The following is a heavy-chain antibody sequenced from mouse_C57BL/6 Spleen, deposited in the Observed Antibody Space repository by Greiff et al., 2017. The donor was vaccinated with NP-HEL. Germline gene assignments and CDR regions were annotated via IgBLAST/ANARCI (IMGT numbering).Heavy chain of an antibody. Sequence: DAGGGLVQPKGSLKLSCAASGFSFNTYAMNWVRQAPGKGLEWVARIRSKSNNYATYYADSVKDRFTISRDDSESMLYLQMNNLKTEDTAMYYCVRSTAYYFDYWGQGTTLTVSS. CDR1: GFSFNTYA. J-gene: IGHJ2*01. D-gene: IGHD1-2*01. CDR2: IRSKSNNYAT. V-gene: IGHV10-1*01. CDR3: VRSTAYYFDY.